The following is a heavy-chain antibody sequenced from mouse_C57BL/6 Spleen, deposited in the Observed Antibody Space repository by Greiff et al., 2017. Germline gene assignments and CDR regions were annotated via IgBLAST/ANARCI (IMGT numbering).Heavy chain of an antibody. CDR1: GYTFTSYW. V-gene: IGHV1-64*01. CDR2: IHPNSGST. D-gene: IGHD2-4*01. CDR3: ARWGDYDDY. J-gene: IGHJ2*01. Sequence: QVHVKQPGAELVKPGASVKLSCKASGYTFTSYWMHWVKQRPGQGLEWIGMIHPNSGSTNYNEKFKSKATLTVDKSSSTAYMQLSSLTSEDSAVYYCARWGDYDDYWGQGTTLTVSS.